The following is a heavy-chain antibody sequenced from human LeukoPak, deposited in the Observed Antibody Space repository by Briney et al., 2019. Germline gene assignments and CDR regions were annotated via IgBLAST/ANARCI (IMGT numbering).Heavy chain of an antibody. Sequence: GGSLRLSCAASGFTFSSYSMNWVRQAPGKGLEWVSSISSSSSYIYYADSVKGRFTISRDNAKNSLYLQMNSLRAEDTAVYYCARECDFWSGYSPGNNWFDPWGQGTLVTVSS. CDR3: ARECDFWSGYSPGNNWFDP. D-gene: IGHD3-3*01. CDR1: GFTFSSYS. V-gene: IGHV3-21*01. J-gene: IGHJ5*02. CDR2: ISSSSSYI.